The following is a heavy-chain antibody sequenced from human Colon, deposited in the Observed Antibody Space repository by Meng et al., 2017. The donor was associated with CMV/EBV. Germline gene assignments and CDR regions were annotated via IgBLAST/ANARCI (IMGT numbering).Heavy chain of an antibody. J-gene: IGHJ4*02. CDR3: ASEGSSSYFDY. CDR1: GFTFSSYW. V-gene: IGHV3-53*01. CDR2: IYSGGNT. D-gene: IGHD6-6*01. Sequence: GGSLRLSCAASGFTFSSYWMHWVRQAPGKGLEWVSVIYSGGNTYYADSVKGRFTISRDSSKNTVFLQMNSLRVEDTAVYYCASEGSSSYFDYWGQGTLVTVSS.